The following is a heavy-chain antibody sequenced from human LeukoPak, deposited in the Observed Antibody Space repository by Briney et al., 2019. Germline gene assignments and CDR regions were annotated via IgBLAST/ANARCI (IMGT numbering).Heavy chain of an antibody. CDR3: ARIYCGGDCPHYYFDH. V-gene: IGHV3-11*04. Sequence: GGSLRLSCAASGFTFSNYYMSWIRQAPGKGLEWLSYITDSGSTTSYADSVKGRFTVSRDNAKNSLYLQMNSLRVEDTAVYFCARIYCGGDCPHYYFDHRGQGTLVTVSS. CDR1: GFTFSNYY. D-gene: IGHD2-21*02. CDR2: ITDSGSTT. J-gene: IGHJ4*02.